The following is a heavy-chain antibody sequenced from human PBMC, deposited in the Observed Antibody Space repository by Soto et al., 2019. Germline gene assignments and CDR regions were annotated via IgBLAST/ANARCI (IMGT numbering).Heavy chain of an antibody. V-gene: IGHV1-69*02. Sequence: QVQLVQSGAEVKSPGSSVKVSCKASGDTFNFYSINWVRQAPGLGLEWMGRVNPIGSMSNYAQKCQGRVTMTADKSTSTAYMELSSLRSEDTAIYYCASSYGSGYRAFDYWGQGALVTVSS. D-gene: IGHD3-10*01. CDR3: ASSYGSGYRAFDY. CDR2: VNPIGSMS. CDR1: GDTFNFYS. J-gene: IGHJ4*02.